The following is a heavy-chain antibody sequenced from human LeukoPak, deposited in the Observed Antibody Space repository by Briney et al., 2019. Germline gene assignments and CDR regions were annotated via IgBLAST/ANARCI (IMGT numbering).Heavy chain of an antibody. CDR3: ARDLPGGYTVTTKAVHNWFDP. D-gene: IGHD4-17*01. V-gene: IGHV1-2*02. CDR1: GYIFTGYY. Sequence: ASVKVSCKASGYIFTGYYMHWVRQAPGQGLEWMGWINPNSGGTNYAQKFQGRVTMTRDTSISTAYMELRSLRSDDTAVYYCARDLPGGYTVTTKAVHNWFDPWGQGTLVTVSS. J-gene: IGHJ5*02. CDR2: INPNSGGT.